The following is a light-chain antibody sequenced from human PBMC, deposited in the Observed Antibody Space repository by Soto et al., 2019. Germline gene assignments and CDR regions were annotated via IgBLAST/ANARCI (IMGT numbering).Light chain of an antibody. J-gene: IGKJ1*01. CDR3: QQYNSYPWT. Sequence: DIQMTQSPSTLSASVGDRVTITCRASQSISSWLAWYQQKPGKAPKLLIYKASSLESGVPSRFSGSGSGTEFTLTIGSLQPDDFAPYYCQQYNSYPWTFGQGTKVDIK. CDR1: QSISSW. V-gene: IGKV1-5*03. CDR2: KAS.